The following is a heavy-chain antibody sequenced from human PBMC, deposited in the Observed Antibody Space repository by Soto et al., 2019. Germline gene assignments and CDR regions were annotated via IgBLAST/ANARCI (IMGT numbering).Heavy chain of an antibody. J-gene: IGHJ5*02. CDR3: ADSGYSYGYSPNWFDP. CDR2: LSGSGGGP. D-gene: IGHD5-18*01. CDR1: GFXXXSXX. Sequence: GGSLRLSCXASGFXXXSXXXXXXXQAPGKGLEWVXXLSGSGGGPYYADSVKGRFTISRDNSKNTLYLQMNSLRAEDTAVYYCADSGYSYGYSPNWFDPWGQGTLVTVSS. V-gene: IGHV3-23*01.